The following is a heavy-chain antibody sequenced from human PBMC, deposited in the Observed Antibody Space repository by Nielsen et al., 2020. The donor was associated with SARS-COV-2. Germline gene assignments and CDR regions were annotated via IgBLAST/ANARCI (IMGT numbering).Heavy chain of an antibody. CDR1: GFTFDDYA. D-gene: IGHD6-13*01. J-gene: IGHJ4*02. Sequence: GGSLRLSCAASGFTFDDYAMHWVRQAPGKGLEWVSGISWNSGSIGYADSVKGRFTISRDNAKNSLYLQMNSLRAEDTALYYCAKLAAAGTWIDYWGQGTLVTVSS. CDR3: AKLAAAGTWIDY. CDR2: ISWNSGSI. V-gene: IGHV3-9*01.